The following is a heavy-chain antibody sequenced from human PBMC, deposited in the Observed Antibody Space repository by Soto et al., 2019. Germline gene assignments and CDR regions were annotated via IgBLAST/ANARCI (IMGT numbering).Heavy chain of an antibody. J-gene: IGHJ6*02. CDR2: IIPIFGTA. D-gene: IGHD4-17*01. V-gene: IGHV1-69*01. CDR1: GGTFSSYA. CDR3: ARAATVSTLFYYYYGMDV. Sequence: QVQLVQSGAEVKKPGSSVKVSCKASGGTFSSYAISWVRQAPGQGLEWMGGIIPIFGTANYAQKFQGRVTITADESTSTAYMEVSSLRSEDTAVYYCARAATVSTLFYYYYGMDVWGQGTTVTVSS.